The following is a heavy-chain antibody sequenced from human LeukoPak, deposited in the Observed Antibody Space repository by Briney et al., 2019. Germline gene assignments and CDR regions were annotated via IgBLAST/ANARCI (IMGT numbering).Heavy chain of an antibody. CDR2: IYYSGST. D-gene: IGHD5-18*01. V-gene: IGHV4-39*01. Sequence: SETLSLTCTVSGGSISSSSYYWGWIRQPPGKGLEWIGSIYYSGSTYYNPSLKSRVTISVDTSKNQFSLKLSSVTAADTAVYYCARGRFWGDTAMKYWGQGTLVTVSS. J-gene: IGHJ4*02. CDR3: ARGRFWGDTAMKY. CDR1: GGSISSSSYY.